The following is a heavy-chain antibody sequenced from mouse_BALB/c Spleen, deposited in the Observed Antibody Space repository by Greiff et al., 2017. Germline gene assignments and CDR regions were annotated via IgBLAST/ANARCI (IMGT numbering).Heavy chain of an antibody. CDR3: ARHYYGSSYAMDY. CDR1: GFTFSSYA. CDR2: ISSGGST. Sequence: DVHLVESGGGLVKPGGSLKLSCAASGFTFSSYAMSWVRQTPEKRLEWVASISSGGSTYYPDSVKGRFTISRDNARNILYLQMSSLRSEDTAMYYCARHYYGSSYAMDYWGQGTSVTVSS. V-gene: IGHV5-6-5*01. J-gene: IGHJ4*01. D-gene: IGHD1-1*01.